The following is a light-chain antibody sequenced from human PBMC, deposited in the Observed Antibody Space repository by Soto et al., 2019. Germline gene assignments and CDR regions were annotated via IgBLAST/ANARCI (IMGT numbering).Light chain of an antibody. V-gene: IGKV1-5*03. Sequence: DIQMTQSPSTLSASVGDRVTNTCRASQSINSWLAWYQQKPGKAPNLLIYKASSLESGVPSRFSGSGSGTEFTLTISSLQPDDFATYYCQQYDSYSWTFGQGTKV. J-gene: IGKJ1*01. CDR3: QQYDSYSWT. CDR1: QSINSW. CDR2: KAS.